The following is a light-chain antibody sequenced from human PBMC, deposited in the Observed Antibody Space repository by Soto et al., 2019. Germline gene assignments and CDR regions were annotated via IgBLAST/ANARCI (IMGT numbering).Light chain of an antibody. CDR3: QQCGSSPWT. CDR1: ESVRHY. V-gene: IGKV3-20*01. J-gene: IGKJ1*01. CDR2: AAS. Sequence: IGLTQSPATRSLSPCERATLSCRATESVRHYLAWYQQKPGQAPRLLIYAASNRATGIPDRFSGSGSGTDFTLTISRLEPEDFAVYYCQQCGSSPWTFGQGTKVDIK.